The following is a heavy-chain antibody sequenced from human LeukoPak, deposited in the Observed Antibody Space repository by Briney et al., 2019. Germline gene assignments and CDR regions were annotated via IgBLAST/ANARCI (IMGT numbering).Heavy chain of an antibody. CDR3: ASGGG. D-gene: IGHD2-15*01. J-gene: IGHJ4*02. CDR1: GFTFSSYA. Sequence: GRSLRLSCAASGFTFSSYAMHWVRQAPGKGLEWVAVISYDGSNKYYADSVKGRFTISRDNSKNTLYLQMNSLRAEDTAVYYCASGGGWGQGTLVTVSS. V-gene: IGHV3-30*04. CDR2: ISYDGSNK.